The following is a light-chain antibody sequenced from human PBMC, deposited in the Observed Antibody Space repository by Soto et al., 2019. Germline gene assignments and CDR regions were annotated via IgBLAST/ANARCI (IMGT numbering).Light chain of an antibody. Sequence: EIVLTQSPGTLSLSPGERATLFCRASQSFTTSQLAWYQQKPGQAPRVLIFGASSRATGIPDRFSGSGSGTAFTLTIGRLEPEDSAVYYCQPYASSPRTFGQGTTVEIK. CDR1: QSFTTSQ. J-gene: IGKJ1*01. CDR2: GAS. CDR3: QPYASSPRT. V-gene: IGKV3-20*01.